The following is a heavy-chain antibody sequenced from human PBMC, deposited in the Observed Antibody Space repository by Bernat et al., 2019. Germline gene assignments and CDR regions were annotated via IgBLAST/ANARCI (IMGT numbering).Heavy chain of an antibody. V-gene: IGHV3-30-3*01. CDR3: ARDREGDGRGWGGECDY. J-gene: IGHJ4*02. CDR2: ISYDGSNK. D-gene: IGHD6-19*01. Sequence: QVQLVESGGGVVQPGRSLRLSCAASGFTFSSYAMHWVRQAPGKGLEWVAVISYDGSNKYYADSVKGRFTISRDNSKNTLYLQMNSLRAEDTAVYYWARDREGDGRGWGGECDYWGQGTLVTVSS. CDR1: GFTFSSYA.